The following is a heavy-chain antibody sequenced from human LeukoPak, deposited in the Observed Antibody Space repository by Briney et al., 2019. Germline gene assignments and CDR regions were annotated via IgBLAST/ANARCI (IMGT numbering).Heavy chain of an antibody. J-gene: IGHJ5*02. CDR1: GFSVGSNY. CDR2: IYSGGHI. D-gene: IGHD1-26*01. Sequence: PGGSLRLSCAASGFSVGSNYMSWVRQTPGKGLEWVSGIYSGGHIYYADSVKGRFTISRDNSKNTLYLQMNSLRAEDTAVYYCAKDYEPLVGVHRWGDWFDPWGQGTLVTVSS. V-gene: IGHV3-53*01. CDR3: AKDYEPLVGVHRWGDWFDP.